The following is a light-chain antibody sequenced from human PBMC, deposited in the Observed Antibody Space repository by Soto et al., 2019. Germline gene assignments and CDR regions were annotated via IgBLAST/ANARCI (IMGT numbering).Light chain of an antibody. CDR3: QQYNNWPP. CDR2: DAS. V-gene: IGKV3-11*01. Sequence: EIVLTQSPATLSLSPGERATLSCRASQSVSIFLTWYQQKPGQAPRLLIYDASQRATGIPARFSGSGSGTEFTLTISSLQSEDFAGYYCQQYNNWPPFGQGTKVDIK. CDR1: QSVSIF. J-gene: IGKJ1*01.